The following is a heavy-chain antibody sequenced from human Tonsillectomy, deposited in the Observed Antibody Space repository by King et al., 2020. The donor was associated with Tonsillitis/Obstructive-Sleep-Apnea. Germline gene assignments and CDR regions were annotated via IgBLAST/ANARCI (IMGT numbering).Heavy chain of an antibody. CDR3: AIRPITGTAGIDY. J-gene: IGHJ4*02. D-gene: IGHD1-7*01. CDR2: ISYDGNNK. V-gene: IGHV3-30*03. Sequence: VQLVESGGGVVQPGRSLRLSCAASGFTFSRHGMHWVRQAPGKGLEWVAVISYDGNNKYYADSVKDRFTISRDNSKNTLYLQMNSLRAEDTAVYYCAIRPITGTAGIDYWGQGTLVTVSS. CDR1: GFTFSRHG.